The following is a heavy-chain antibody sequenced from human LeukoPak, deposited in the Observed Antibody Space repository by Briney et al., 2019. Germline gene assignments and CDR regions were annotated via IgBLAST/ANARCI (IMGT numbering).Heavy chain of an antibody. CDR2: ISGSGGST. CDR3: AKVGQQWLVFDY. CDR1: GFTFSSYA. V-gene: IGHV3-23*01. Sequence: GGSLRLSCAASGFTFSSYAMSWVRQAPGKGLEWVSAISGSGGSTYYADSVKGRLTISRDNSKNTLYLQMNSLRAEDTAVYYCAKVGQQWLVFDYWGQGTLVTVSS. J-gene: IGHJ4*02. D-gene: IGHD6-19*01.